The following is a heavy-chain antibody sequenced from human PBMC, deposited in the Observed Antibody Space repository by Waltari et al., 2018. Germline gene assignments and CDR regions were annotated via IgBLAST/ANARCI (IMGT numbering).Heavy chain of an antibody. D-gene: IGHD4-17*01. CDR3: ARGTDYGKPFDY. CDR2: FVPSESYT. V-gene: IGHV5-10-1*03. CDR1: GFSFSRYW. Sequence: EVQLVQSGAEEKKPGESLRISCKGSGFSFSRYWISWVRQMPGQGLEWMGSFVPSESYTNYCPSFQGHVTMSVDMSISTAYLQWSSLKAPDTAMYYCARGTDYGKPFDYWGQGTLVTVSS. J-gene: IGHJ4*02.